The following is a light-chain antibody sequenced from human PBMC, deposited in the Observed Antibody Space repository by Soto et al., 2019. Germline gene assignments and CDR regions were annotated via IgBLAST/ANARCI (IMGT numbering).Light chain of an antibody. CDR1: QGISSY. CDR3: QQYNVYSWT. J-gene: IGKJ1*01. V-gene: IGKV1-5*03. CDR2: EAS. Sequence: DIQLTQSPSFLSASVGDRVTITCRASQGISSYLAWYQQKPGKAPKLLIYEASSLEKGVPARFGGSGSGTEFTLTISSLQPDDFATYYCQQYNVYSWTFGQGTKVDIK.